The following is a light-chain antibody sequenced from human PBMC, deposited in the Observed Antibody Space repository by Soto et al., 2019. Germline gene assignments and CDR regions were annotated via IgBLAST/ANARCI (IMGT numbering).Light chain of an antibody. V-gene: IGLV2-11*01. J-gene: IGLJ3*02. CDR1: NSDVGGYNF. Sequence: QSALTQPRSVSGSPGQSLTISCTGTNSDVGGYNFVSWYQQLPGKAPKLMISAVSQRPSGVPDRFSGSKSGNTASLTISGLQADDEADYFCCSYTASDIWVFGGGTKLTVL. CDR3: CSYTASDIWV. CDR2: AVS.